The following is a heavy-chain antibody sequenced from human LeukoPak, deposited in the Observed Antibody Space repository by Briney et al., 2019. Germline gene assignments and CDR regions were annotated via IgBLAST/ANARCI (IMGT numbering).Heavy chain of an antibody. J-gene: IGHJ4*02. V-gene: IGHV2-5*01. CDR1: GFSLSSSGVA. D-gene: IGHD3-22*01. CDR3: AHSLYDISGYYFFDY. Sequence: SGPTLVKPTQTLTLTCTFSGFSLSSSGVAVGWIRQPPGKALEWLALNFWNDDKRYSPSLKSRLTITKDTSKNHVVLTMTNMDPVDTSTYYCAHSLYDISGYYFFDYWGQGTLVTVSP. CDR2: NFWNDDK.